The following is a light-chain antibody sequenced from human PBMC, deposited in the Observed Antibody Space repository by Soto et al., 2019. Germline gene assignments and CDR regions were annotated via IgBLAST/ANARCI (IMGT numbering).Light chain of an antibody. CDR1: QSVSSSY. J-gene: IGKJ2*01. CDR2: GAS. CDR3: QQYGSSLYT. Sequence: EFVLTQSPGTLSLSPGERATLSYRASQSVSSSYLAWYQQKPGQAPRLLIYGASSRATGIPDRFSGSGSGTDFTLTISRLEPEDFAVYYCQQYGSSLYTFGQGTKLEIK. V-gene: IGKV3-20*01.